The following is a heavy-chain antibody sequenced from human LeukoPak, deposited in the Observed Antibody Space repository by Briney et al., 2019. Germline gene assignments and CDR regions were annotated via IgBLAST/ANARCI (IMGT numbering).Heavy chain of an antibody. CDR2: IYSSGST. V-gene: IGHV4-4*07. J-gene: IGHJ3*02. D-gene: IGHD4-17*01. CDR1: GGSLSSYY. Sequence: SETLSLTCTVSGGSLSSYYWSWIRQPAGKGLEWIGRIYSSGSTIYNPSLKSRVTMSVDTSKNQFSLRVSSVTAADTAVYYCARNFVSTVTRDAFDIWGQGTMVTVSS. CDR3: ARNFVSTVTRDAFDI.